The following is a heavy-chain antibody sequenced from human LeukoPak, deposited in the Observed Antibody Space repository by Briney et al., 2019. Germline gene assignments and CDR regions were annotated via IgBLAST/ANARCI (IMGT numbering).Heavy chain of an antibody. V-gene: IGHV5-51*01. D-gene: IGHD2-21*01. CDR2: IYPGDSDT. CDR3: ARLSPDWDLYYYYMDV. Sequence: GESLKISCKGSGYSFTSYWIGWVRQMPGKGLEWMGIIYPGDSDTRYSPSFQGQVTISADKSISTAYLQWSSLKASDTAMYYCARLSPDWDLYYYYMDVWGKGPRSPSP. CDR1: GYSFTSYW. J-gene: IGHJ6*03.